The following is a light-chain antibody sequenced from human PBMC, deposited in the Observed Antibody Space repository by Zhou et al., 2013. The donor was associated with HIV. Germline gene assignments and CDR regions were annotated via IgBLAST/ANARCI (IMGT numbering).Light chain of an antibody. CDR3: QQRDNWPIT. CDR2: GAS. CDR1: QSVFSN. J-gene: IGKJ5*01. Sequence: EVVMTQSPSTLSVSPGERVTLSCRASQSVFSNLAWYQQKPGQAPSLLIYGASTRATGIPARFSGSGSGTEFTLTISSLQSEDFAVYYCQQRDNWPITFGQGTRLEI. V-gene: IGKV3-15*01.